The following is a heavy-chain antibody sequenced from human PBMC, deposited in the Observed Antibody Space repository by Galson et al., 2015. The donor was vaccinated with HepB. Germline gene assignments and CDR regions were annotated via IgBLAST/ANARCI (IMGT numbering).Heavy chain of an antibody. CDR1: GFTFRSYA. CDR2: ISGRGGST. V-gene: IGHV3-23*01. J-gene: IGHJ4*02. CDR3: AKDRYDDTLTGYYAH. D-gene: IGHD3-9*01. Sequence: SLRLSCAASGFTFRSYAMSWVRQAPGKGLEWVSGISGRGGSTYYTDSVKGRFTISRDNSQNMLYLQMSSLRAEDKAVYYCAKDRYDDTLTGYYAHWGQGNLVTVSS.